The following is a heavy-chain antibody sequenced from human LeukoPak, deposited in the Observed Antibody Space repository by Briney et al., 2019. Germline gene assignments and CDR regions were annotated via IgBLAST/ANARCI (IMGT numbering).Heavy chain of an antibody. Sequence: ASVKVSCKASGGTFSSYAISWVRQAPGQGLEWMGGIIPIFGTANYAQKFQGRVTITADESTSTAYMELSSLRSEDTAVYYCAVGLVWFGELSLNFDYWGQGTLVTVSS. J-gene: IGHJ4*02. D-gene: IGHD3-10*01. V-gene: IGHV1-69*01. CDR1: GGTFSSYA. CDR3: AVGLVWFGELSLNFDY. CDR2: IIPIFGTA.